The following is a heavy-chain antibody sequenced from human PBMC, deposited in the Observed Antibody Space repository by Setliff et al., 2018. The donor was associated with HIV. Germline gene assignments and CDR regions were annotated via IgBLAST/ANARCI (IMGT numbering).Heavy chain of an antibody. CDR1: GGSLSSSY. D-gene: IGHD3-3*01. CDR3: ARGLSIFGVATPGFYSFMDV. Sequence: PSETLSLTCAVYGGSLSSSYWTWIRQAPGKGLEWIGEINHSGTANYNPSLKSRVTISVDTSNNHLSLKLRSVTAADTAVYYCARGLSIFGVATPGFYSFMDVWGKGTTVTVSS. V-gene: IGHV4-34*01. J-gene: IGHJ6*03. CDR2: INHSGTA.